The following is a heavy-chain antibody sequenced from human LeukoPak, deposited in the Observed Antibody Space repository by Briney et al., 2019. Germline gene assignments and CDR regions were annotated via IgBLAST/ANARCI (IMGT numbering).Heavy chain of an antibody. CDR3: ARDASHSSSWEGYFDY. CDR2: INPNSGGT. J-gene: IGHJ4*02. CDR1: GYTFTGYY. V-gene: IGHV1-2*02. D-gene: IGHD6-13*01. Sequence: ASVKVSCKASGYTFTGYYMHWVRQAPGQGLEWMGWINPNSGGTNYAQKFQGRVTMTRDTSISTAYMELSRLRSDDTAVYYCARDASHSSSWEGYFDYWGQGTLVTVSS.